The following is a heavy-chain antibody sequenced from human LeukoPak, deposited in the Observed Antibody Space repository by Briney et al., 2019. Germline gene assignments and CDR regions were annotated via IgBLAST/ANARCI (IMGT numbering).Heavy chain of an antibody. D-gene: IGHD3-10*01. J-gene: IGHJ6*04. CDR2: ITKNGRTA. CDR3: AKDLPGGEDDHYGFDV. Sequence: PGGSLRLSCTASGFTLAAFGMSWVRQAPGKGLEWVSGITKNGRTAKLADSVRGRFSISRDTFTNKLYLQMNSLRGDDTAAYWCAKDLPGGEDDHYGFDVWGKGTTVTVSS. V-gene: IGHV3-23*01. CDR1: GFTLAAFG.